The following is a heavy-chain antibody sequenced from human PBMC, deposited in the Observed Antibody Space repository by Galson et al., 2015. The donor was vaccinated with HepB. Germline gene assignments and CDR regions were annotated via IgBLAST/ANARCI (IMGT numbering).Heavy chain of an antibody. CDR3: AKDITPGIAVADDAFDI. J-gene: IGHJ3*02. Sequence: SLRLSCAASGFTFDDYAMHWVRQAPGKGLEWVSGISWNSGSIGYADSVKGRFTISRDNAKNSLYLQMNSLRAEDTALYYCAKDITPGIAVADDAFDIWGQGTMVTVSS. V-gene: IGHV3-9*01. D-gene: IGHD6-19*01. CDR2: ISWNSGSI. CDR1: GFTFDDYA.